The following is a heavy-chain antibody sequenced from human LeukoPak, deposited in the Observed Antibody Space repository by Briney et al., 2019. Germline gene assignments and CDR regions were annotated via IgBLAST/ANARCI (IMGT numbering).Heavy chain of an antibody. Sequence: SQTLSLTFAISGDTVSSNSAAWNWIRQSPSRGLEWLGRTYYRTKWFNDYAVSVKSRIIINPDSTKNQLSLHLNSVTPEDTAVYYCARGTMDSFYYFYGMDVWGQGTTVTVSS. CDR3: ARGTMDSFYYFYGMDV. J-gene: IGHJ6*02. D-gene: IGHD2-2*03. CDR1: GDTVSSNSAA. V-gene: IGHV6-1*01. CDR2: TYYRTKWFN.